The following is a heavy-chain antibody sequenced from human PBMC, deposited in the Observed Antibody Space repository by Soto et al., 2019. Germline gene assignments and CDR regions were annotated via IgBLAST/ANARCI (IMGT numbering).Heavy chain of an antibody. Sequence: QVHLVQSGAEVKKPGASVKVSCKCSGYTFTSYGITWVRQAPGQGLEWMGWISAHNDNTDYAQKPQGRVTVTRDTSTSTAYMELRSLRSDDTAVYYSARGRYGDYWGQGALVTVSS. J-gene: IGHJ4*02. V-gene: IGHV1-18*01. CDR3: ARGRYGDY. D-gene: IGHD1-1*01. CDR1: GYTFTSYG. CDR2: ISAHNDNT.